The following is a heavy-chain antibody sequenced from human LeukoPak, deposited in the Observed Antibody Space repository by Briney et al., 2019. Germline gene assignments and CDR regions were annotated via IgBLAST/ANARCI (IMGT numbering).Heavy chain of an antibody. D-gene: IGHD3-10*01. J-gene: IGHJ3*02. CDR2: INPNSGGT. V-gene: IGHV1-2*02. CDR1: GYTFTGYY. CDR3: ARDGSTMVRGVNDAFDI. Sequence: GASVKVSCKASGYTFTGYYIHWVRQAPGQGLEWMGWINPNSGGTNYAQKFQGRVTMTRDTSISTAYMELSRLRSDDTAVYYCARDGSTMVRGVNDAFDIWGQGTMVTVSS.